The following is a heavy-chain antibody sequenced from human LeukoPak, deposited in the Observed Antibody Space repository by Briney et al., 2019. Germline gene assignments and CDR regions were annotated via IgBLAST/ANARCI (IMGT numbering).Heavy chain of an antibody. D-gene: IGHD2-2*01. V-gene: IGHV1-69*04. Sequence: ASVKVSCKASGGTFSSYAISWVRQAPGQGLEWMGRIIPILGIANYAQKFQGRVTITADKSTSTAYMELSSLRSEDTAVYYCARDYSYQLLSAHESNWFDPWGQGTLVTVSS. CDR2: IIPILGIA. J-gene: IGHJ5*02. CDR3: ARDYSYQLLSAHESNWFDP. CDR1: GGTFSSYA.